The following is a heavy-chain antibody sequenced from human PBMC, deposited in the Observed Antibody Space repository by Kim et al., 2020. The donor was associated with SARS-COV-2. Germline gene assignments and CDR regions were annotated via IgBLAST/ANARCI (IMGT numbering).Heavy chain of an antibody. CDR3: ASGLWDSSGYYSAYFDY. CDR2: ISYDGSNK. Sequence: GGSLRLSCAASGFTFSSYAMHWVRQAPGKGLEWVAVISYDGSNKYYADSVKGRFTISRDNSKNTLYLQMNSLRAEDTAVYYCASGLWDSSGYYSAYFDYWGQGTLVTVSS. D-gene: IGHD3-22*01. V-gene: IGHV3-30-3*01. CDR1: GFTFSSYA. J-gene: IGHJ4*02.